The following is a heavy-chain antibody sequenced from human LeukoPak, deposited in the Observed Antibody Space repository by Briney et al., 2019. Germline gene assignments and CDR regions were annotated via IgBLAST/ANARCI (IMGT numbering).Heavy chain of an antibody. D-gene: IGHD5-18*01. CDR1: GFTFSNYA. J-gene: IGHJ4*02. CDR3: ASSGYSYYDPPGY. V-gene: IGHV3-11*01. Sequence: GGSLRLSCAASGFTFSNYAMSWVRQAPGKGLEWVSYISSSGSTIYYADSVKGRFTISRDNAKNSLYLQMNSLRAEDTAVYYCASSGYSYYDPPGYWGQGTLVTVSS. CDR2: ISSSGSTI.